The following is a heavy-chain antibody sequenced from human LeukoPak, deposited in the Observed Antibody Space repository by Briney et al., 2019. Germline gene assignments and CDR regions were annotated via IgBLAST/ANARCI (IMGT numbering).Heavy chain of an antibody. D-gene: IGHD5-18*01. CDR3: ARWGGYSYGDGGLDY. Sequence: PSETLSLTCAVYGGSFSGYYWSWIRQPAGKGLEWIGEINHSGSTNYNPSLKSRVTISVDTSKNQFSLKLSSVTAADTAVYYCARWGGYSYGDGGLDYWGQGTLVTVSS. J-gene: IGHJ4*02. CDR1: GGSFSGYY. CDR2: INHSGST. V-gene: IGHV4-34*01.